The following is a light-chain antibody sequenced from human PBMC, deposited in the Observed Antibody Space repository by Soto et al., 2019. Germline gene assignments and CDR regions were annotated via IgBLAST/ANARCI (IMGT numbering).Light chain of an antibody. CDR3: QQRTNWSPIT. CDR2: DAS. CDR1: HSVSNY. Sequence: EIVLTQSPATLSLSPGERATLSCRASHSVSNYLAWYQQKSGQAPRLLIYDASNRATGIPARFSGSGSGTDFTLTISSLDPEDFAVYYCQQRTNWSPITFGQGTRLEIK. V-gene: IGKV3-11*01. J-gene: IGKJ5*01.